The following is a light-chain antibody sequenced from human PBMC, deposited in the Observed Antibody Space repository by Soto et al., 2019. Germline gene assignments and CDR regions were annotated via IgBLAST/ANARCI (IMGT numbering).Light chain of an antibody. Sequence: VLTQSPGTLSLSPGERTTLSCRASQNIRGNELAWYQQKPGQPPRLLISRGSSRAPGIPDRFSGRGSGTEFTLTISRLEPEDFAVYYCQDYGTSAPWTFGQGTRVEIK. J-gene: IGKJ1*01. CDR3: QDYGTSAPWT. CDR1: QNIRGNE. CDR2: RGS. V-gene: IGKV3-20*01.